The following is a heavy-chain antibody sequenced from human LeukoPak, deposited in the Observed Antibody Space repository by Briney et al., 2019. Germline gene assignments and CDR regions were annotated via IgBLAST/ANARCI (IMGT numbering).Heavy chain of an antibody. CDR1: GFTFTTYW. Sequence: GGSLRLSCAASGFTFTTYWMSWVRQAPGRGLEWVANMKPDGSEIFDVDSVKGRFTISRDNAKNTVFLQINSLRTDDSAVYWCVKVYPTVTTSSVLGSWGQGTLVTVSS. V-gene: IGHV3-7*01. CDR2: MKPDGSEI. D-gene: IGHD4-17*01. CDR3: VKVYPTVTTSSVLGS. J-gene: IGHJ4*02.